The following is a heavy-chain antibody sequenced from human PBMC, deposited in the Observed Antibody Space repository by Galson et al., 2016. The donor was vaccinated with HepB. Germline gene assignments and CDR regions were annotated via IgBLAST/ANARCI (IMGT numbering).Heavy chain of an antibody. Sequence: SLRLSCAASGFNFSIYTINWVRQAPGKGLEWVSSISSSTSYIYYADSMKGRFTISRDNAKNSLYLQMSSLRAEDTAVYYCANTYRSPDYYNGMDVWGQGTTVTVSS. CDR1: GFNFSIYT. V-gene: IGHV3-21*01. CDR2: ISSSTSYI. D-gene: IGHD1-26*01. J-gene: IGHJ6*02. CDR3: ANTYRSPDYYNGMDV.